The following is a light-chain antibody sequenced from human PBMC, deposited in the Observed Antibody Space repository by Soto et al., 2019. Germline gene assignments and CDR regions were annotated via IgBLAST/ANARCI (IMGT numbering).Light chain of an antibody. CDR3: CSYAGSYIPYV. CDR2: DVS. V-gene: IGLV2-11*01. Sequence: QSALTQPRSVSGSPGQSVTISCPGTSSDVGGYNYVSWYQQHPGKAPKLMIYDVSKRPSGVPDRFSGSKSGNTASLTISGLQAEDEADYYCCSYAGSYIPYVFGTGTKVTVL. J-gene: IGLJ1*01. CDR1: SSDVGGYNY.